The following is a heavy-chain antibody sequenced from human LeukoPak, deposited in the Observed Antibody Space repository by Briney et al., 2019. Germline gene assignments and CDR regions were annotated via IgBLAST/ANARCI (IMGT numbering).Heavy chain of an antibody. CDR1: GFTFSSYG. Sequence: GGSLRLSCAASGFTFSSYGMYWVRQAPGKGLEWVAVISYDGSNKYYADSVKGRFTISRDNSKNTLYLQMNSLRAEDTAVYYCAKDLSSSSPSLDYWGQGTLVTVSS. CDR2: ISYDGSNK. CDR3: AKDLSSSSPSLDY. J-gene: IGHJ4*02. D-gene: IGHD6-6*01. V-gene: IGHV3-30*18.